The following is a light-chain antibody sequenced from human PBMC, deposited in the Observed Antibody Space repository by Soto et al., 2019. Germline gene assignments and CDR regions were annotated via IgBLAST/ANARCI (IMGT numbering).Light chain of an antibody. CDR3: QQYNTIEWT. CDR2: KAS. V-gene: IGKV1-5*03. CDR1: QSISSW. Sequence: DIQMTQSPSTLSAYVGDRVTITCRASQSISSWLAWYQQKPGKAPKLLIYKASSLESGVPSRFSGSGSGTEFTLTISSLQPDDFATYYCQQYNTIEWTFGQGTKVEIK. J-gene: IGKJ1*01.